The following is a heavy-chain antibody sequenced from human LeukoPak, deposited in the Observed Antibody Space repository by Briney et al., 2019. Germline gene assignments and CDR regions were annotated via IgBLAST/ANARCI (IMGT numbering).Heavy chain of an antibody. Sequence: ASVKVSCKASGYTFTGYYMHWVRQAPGQGLEWMGWINPNSGGTNYAQKFQGRVIMTRDTSISTAYMELSRLRSDDTAVYYCARDFGVIVAGYMDVWGKGTTVTVSS. CDR1: GYTFTGYY. CDR2: INPNSGGT. D-gene: IGHD2/OR15-2a*01. CDR3: ARDFGVIVAGYMDV. V-gene: IGHV1-2*02. J-gene: IGHJ6*03.